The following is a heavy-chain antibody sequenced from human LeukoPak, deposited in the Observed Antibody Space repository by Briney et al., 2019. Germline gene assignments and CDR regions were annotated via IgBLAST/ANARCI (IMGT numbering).Heavy chain of an antibody. CDR3: ARDMKRSRAHWENLGFDP. D-gene: IGHD7-27*01. Sequence: GASVKVSCKASGYTFTSYGISWVRQAPGQGLEWMGWISVYNGNTNYAQKLQGRVTMTTDTSTSTAYMELRSLRSDDTAVYYCARDMKRSRAHWENLGFDPWGQGTLVTVSS. CDR1: GYTFTSYG. V-gene: IGHV1-18*01. CDR2: ISVYNGNT. J-gene: IGHJ5*02.